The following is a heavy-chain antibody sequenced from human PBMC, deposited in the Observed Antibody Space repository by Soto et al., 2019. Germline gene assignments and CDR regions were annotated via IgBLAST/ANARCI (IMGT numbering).Heavy chain of an antibody. CDR2: VYYTGST. CDR1: GGSISGSY. Sequence: PSETLSLTCSVSGGSISGSYWSWIRQSPGKGLEWLGYVYYTGSTNYSPSLRSRVSISVDTSKNEFSLRLSSVTAADTAVYFCARSVADPGAHIDYWGQGTQVTAPQ. J-gene: IGHJ4*02. V-gene: IGHV4-59*01. D-gene: IGHD2-8*02. CDR3: ARSVADPGAHIDY.